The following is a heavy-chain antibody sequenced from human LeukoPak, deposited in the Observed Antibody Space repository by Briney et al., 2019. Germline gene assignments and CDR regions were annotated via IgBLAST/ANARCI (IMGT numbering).Heavy chain of an antibody. D-gene: IGHD6-19*01. CDR2: INHSGST. V-gene: IGHV4-34*01. Sequence: SETLSLTCAVYGGSFSGYYWSWIRQPPGKGLEWIGEINHSGSTNYNPSLKSRVTISVDTSKNQFSLKLSSVTAADTAVYYCVKEQWLGYWGQGTLVTVSS. CDR1: GGSFSGYY. J-gene: IGHJ4*02. CDR3: VKEQWLGY.